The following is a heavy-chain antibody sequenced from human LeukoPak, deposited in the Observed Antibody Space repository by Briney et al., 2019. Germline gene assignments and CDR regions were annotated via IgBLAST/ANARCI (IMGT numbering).Heavy chain of an antibody. D-gene: IGHD3-22*01. Sequence: KPGGSLRLSCAASGFTFRSYSMNWVRQAPGEGLEWVSSISSSSSYIYYADSVKGRFTISRDNAKNSLYLQMNSLRAEDTAVYYCARGDYYDSSGYYNYWGQGTLVTVSS. CDR3: ARGDYYDSSGYYNY. CDR1: GFTFRSYS. CDR2: ISSSSSYI. V-gene: IGHV3-21*01. J-gene: IGHJ4*02.